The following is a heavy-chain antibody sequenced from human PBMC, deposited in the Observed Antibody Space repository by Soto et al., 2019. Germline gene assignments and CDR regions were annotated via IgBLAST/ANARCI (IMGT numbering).Heavy chain of an antibody. CDR3: ARDNYTIFGVVIDY. D-gene: IGHD3-3*01. J-gene: IGHJ4*02. CDR2: ISSSSSYI. CDR1: GFTFSSYS. V-gene: IGHV3-21*01. Sequence: GGSLRLSCAASGFTFSSYSMNWVRQAPGKGLEWVSSISSSSSYIYYADSVKGRFTISRDNAKNSLYLQMNSLRAEDTVVYYCARDNYTIFGVVIDYWGQGTLVTVSS.